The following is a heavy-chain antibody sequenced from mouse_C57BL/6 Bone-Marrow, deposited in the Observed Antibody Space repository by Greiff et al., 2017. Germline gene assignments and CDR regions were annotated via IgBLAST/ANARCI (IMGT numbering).Heavy chain of an antibody. V-gene: IGHV14-4*01. J-gene: IGHJ4*01. D-gene: IGHD1-1*01. CDR3: TLITTVVYYYAMDY. Sequence: EVQLQQSGAELVRPGASVKLSCTASGFNIKDDYMHWVKQRPEQGLEWIGWIDPENGDTEYASKFQGKATITADTSSNTAYLQLSSLTSEDTAVYYGTLITTVVYYYAMDYWGQGTSVTVSS. CDR1: GFNIKDDY. CDR2: IDPENGDT.